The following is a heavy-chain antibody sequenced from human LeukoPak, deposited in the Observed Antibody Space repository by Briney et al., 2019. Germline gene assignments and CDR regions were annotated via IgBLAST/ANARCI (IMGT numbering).Heavy chain of an antibody. J-gene: IGHJ4*02. CDR3: ARGPYSSGEDY. CDR1: GGSISSYY. Sequence: LETLSLTCIVSGGSISSYYWSWIRQPPGKGLEWIGYIYYSGSTNYNPSLKSRVTISVDTSKNQFSLKLSSVTAADTAVYYCARGPYSSGEDYWGQGTLVTVSS. CDR2: IYYSGST. V-gene: IGHV4-59*01. D-gene: IGHD6-19*01.